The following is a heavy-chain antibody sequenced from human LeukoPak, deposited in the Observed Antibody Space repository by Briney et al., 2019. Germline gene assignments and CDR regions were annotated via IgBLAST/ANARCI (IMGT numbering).Heavy chain of an antibody. Sequence: PSETLSLTCTVSGGSISGSTYHWGWIRQPPGKGLEWIGSINYSGATYYNPSLESRVTISVDTSQNQFSLKVSPVTAADTAVYYCAPTCSYTRRGYEYWGRGTLVTVSS. D-gene: IGHD2-2*02. CDR3: APTCSYTRRGYEY. J-gene: IGHJ4*02. CDR2: INYSGAT. CDR1: GGSISGSTYH. V-gene: IGHV4-39*01.